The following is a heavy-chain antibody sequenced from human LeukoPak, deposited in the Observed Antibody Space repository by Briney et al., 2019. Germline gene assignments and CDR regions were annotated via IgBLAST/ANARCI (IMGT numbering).Heavy chain of an antibody. CDR3: ARDDSSGYYFSDYYGMDV. CDR2: IKQDGTEK. J-gene: IGHJ6*02. V-gene: IGHV3-7*01. CDR1: GFTFSTYW. D-gene: IGHD3-22*01. Sequence: PGGSLRLSCAASGFTFSTYWMSWVRQAPGKGLEWVANIKQDGTEKYYVDSVKGRFTISRDNAKNSLYLQMNTLRPEDTAVYYCARDDSSGYYFSDYYGMDVWGQGTTVTVSS.